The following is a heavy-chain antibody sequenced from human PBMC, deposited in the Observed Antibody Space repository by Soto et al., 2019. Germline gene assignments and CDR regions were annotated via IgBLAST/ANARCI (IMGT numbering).Heavy chain of an antibody. CDR1: GGSISSGDYY. J-gene: IGHJ5*01. Sequence: TLSLSGTVSGGSISSGDYYWSWIRQPPGKGLEWIGYIYYSGITYYNPSFKSRVTISVDTSKNQFSLKLSSVTAADTAVYYGARGLDGFDPWGQGTMVTVSS. CDR2: IYYSGIT. V-gene: IGHV4-30-4*01. D-gene: IGHD3-3*01. CDR3: ARGLDGFDP.